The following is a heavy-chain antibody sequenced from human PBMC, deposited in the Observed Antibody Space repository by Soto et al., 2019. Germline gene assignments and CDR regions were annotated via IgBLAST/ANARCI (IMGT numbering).Heavy chain of an antibody. J-gene: IGHJ6*02. Sequence: SVKVSCKASGGTFSSYAISWVRQAPGQGLEWMGGIIPIFGTANYAQKFQGRVTITADESTSTAYMELSSLRSEDTAVYYCARALTPPGPREYYYSGMDVWGQGTTVTVSS. D-gene: IGHD3-9*01. CDR3: ARALTPPGPREYYYSGMDV. V-gene: IGHV1-69*13. CDR2: IIPIFGTA. CDR1: GGTFSSYA.